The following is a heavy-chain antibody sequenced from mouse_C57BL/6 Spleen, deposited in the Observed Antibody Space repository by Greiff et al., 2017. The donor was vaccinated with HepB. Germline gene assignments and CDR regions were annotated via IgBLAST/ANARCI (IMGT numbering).Heavy chain of an antibody. D-gene: IGHD2-4*01. CDR2: ISYDGSN. J-gene: IGHJ3*01. CDR1: GYSITSGYY. Sequence: EVQLVESGPGLVKPSQSLSLTCSVTGYSITSGYYWNWIRQFPGNKLEWMGYISYDGSNNYNPSLKNRISITRDTSKNQFFLKLNSVTTEDTATYYCARVDDYETWFAYWGQGTLVTVSA. V-gene: IGHV3-6*01. CDR3: ARVDDYETWFAY.